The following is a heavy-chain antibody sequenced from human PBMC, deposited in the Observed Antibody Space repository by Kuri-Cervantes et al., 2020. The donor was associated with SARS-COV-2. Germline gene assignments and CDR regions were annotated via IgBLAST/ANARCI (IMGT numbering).Heavy chain of an antibody. CDR2: IYHSGST. J-gene: IGHJ4*02. Sequence: GSLSLTCTVSGYSISSGYYWGWIRQPPGKGLEWIGSIYHSGSTYYNPSLKSRVTISVDTSKNQFSLKLSSVTAAGTAVYYCARVGRAGPFDYWGQGTLVTVSS. D-gene: IGHD6-13*01. CDR1: GYSISSGYY. V-gene: IGHV4-38-2*02. CDR3: ARVGRAGPFDY.